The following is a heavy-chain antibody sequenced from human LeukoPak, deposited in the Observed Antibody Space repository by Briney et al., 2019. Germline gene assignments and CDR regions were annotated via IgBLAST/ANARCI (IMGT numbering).Heavy chain of an antibody. V-gene: IGHV4-39*01. J-gene: IGHJ4*02. CDR3: ARQAEGSSSGPYFFDY. D-gene: IGHD5-18*01. CDR2: AFHGGNS. CDR1: GGSITTSRYY. Sequence: SETLFLTCTVSGGSITTSRYYWGWIRQPPGKVLEWIGSAFHGGNSYYNPSLKSRVTVSVDTSNNQFSLRLTSVTAADTALYYCARQAEGSSSGPYFFDYWGQGTLVTVSS.